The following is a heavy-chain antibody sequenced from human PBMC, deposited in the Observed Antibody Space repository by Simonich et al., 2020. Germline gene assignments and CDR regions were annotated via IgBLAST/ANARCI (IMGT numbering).Heavy chain of an antibody. CDR3: ARGRGGMSRGYVDY. V-gene: IGHV1-8*03. Sequence: QVQLVQSGAEVKKPGASVKVYCKASGYTFTSYDINWVRQATGQGLEWMGWMNPNSGNTGYAKKVQGRVTITRNTSIRTAYMERSSLRAEDTAVYYCARGRGGMSRGYVDYWGQGTLVTVSS. D-gene: IGHD2-15*01. J-gene: IGHJ4*02. CDR1: GYTFTSYD. CDR2: MNPNSGNT.